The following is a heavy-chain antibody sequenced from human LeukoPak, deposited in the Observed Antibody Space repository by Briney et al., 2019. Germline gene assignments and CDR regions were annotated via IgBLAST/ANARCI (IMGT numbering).Heavy chain of an antibody. CDR2: IRGGGSFT. D-gene: IGHD2-21*02. CDR3: AKVLSPDGGDLDY. Sequence: GGSLRLSCAASGFTFSNYAMNWVRQAPGKGLEWVSGIRGGGSFTYYADSVKGRFTISRDNSKNTLYLQMDSLTVEDSVVYYCAKVLSPDGGDLDYWGQGTLVTVSS. CDR1: GFTFSNYA. V-gene: IGHV3-23*01. J-gene: IGHJ4*02.